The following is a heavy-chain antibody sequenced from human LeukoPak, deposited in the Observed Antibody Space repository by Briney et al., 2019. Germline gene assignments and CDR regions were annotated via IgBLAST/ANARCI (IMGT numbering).Heavy chain of an antibody. D-gene: IGHD3-3*01. CDR3: AKETYDFWSGYYKYNWFDP. J-gene: IGHJ5*02. Sequence: GGSLRLSCAASGFTLTSSAMSWVRQAPGKGLEWVSAISGSGGSTYYADSVKGRFTISRDNSKNTLYLQMNSLRAEDTAVYYCAKETYDFWSGYYKYNWFDPWGQGTLVTVSS. CDR2: ISGSGGST. CDR1: GFTLTSSA. V-gene: IGHV3-23*01.